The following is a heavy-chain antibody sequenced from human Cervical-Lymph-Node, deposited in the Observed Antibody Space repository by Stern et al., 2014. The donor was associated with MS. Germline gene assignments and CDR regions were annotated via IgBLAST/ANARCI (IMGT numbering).Heavy chain of an antibody. V-gene: IGHV3-30*04. D-gene: IGHD1-26*01. Sequence: VQLVESGGGVVQPGRSLRLSCAASGFVFRRYALHWVRQAPGKGLEWVALISYDGRDKYYTDSVKGRFTVSRDNSNNTVDLEMNSLRLEDTAVYYCAKGGSGSYLDGGQGSLVTVSS. J-gene: IGHJ4*02. CDR1: GFVFRRYA. CDR3: AKGGSGSYLD. CDR2: ISYDGRDK.